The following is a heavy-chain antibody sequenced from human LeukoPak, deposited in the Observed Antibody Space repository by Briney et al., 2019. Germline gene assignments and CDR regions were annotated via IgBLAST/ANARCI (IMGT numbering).Heavy chain of an antibody. D-gene: IGHD3-10*01. Sequence: PGGSLRLSCAASGFTFSSYAMSWIRQAPGKGLEWVSYISSSGSTIYYADSVKGRFTISRDNAKNSLYLQMNSLRAEDTAVYYCARDDYYGSGSYMPLDYWGQGTLVTVSS. CDR2: ISSSGSTI. J-gene: IGHJ4*02. CDR3: ARDDYYGSGSYMPLDY. V-gene: IGHV3-11*01. CDR1: GFTFSSYA.